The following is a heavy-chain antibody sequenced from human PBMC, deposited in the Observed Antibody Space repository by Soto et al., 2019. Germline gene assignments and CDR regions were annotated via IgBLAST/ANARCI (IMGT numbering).Heavy chain of an antibody. CDR1: GFTFSSYA. V-gene: IGHV3-23*01. CDR2: ISGSGGST. J-gene: IGHJ6*02. Sequence: EVQLLESGGGLVQPGGSLRLSCAASGFTFSSYAMSWVRQAPGKGLEWVSAISGSGGSTYYADSVKGRFTISRDNSKNTLYLQMNSLRAEDTAVYYCAKVIGSGSYYNGYYGMDVWGQGTTVTVSS. CDR3: AKVIGSGSYYNGYYGMDV. D-gene: IGHD3-10*01.